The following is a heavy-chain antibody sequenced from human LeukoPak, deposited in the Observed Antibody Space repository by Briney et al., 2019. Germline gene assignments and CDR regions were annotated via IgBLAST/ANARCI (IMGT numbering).Heavy chain of an antibody. J-gene: IGHJ4*02. CDR1: GFTFSDYY. D-gene: IGHD1-1*01. CDR3: ARYKGLGD. V-gene: IGHV3-11*01. Sequence: GGSLRPSCAASGFTFSDYYMSWIRQAPGKGLEWVSYISPSGTTMFYADSVKGRFTISRDNAKSSLSLQMNSLRAEDSAVYYCARYKGLGDWGQGTLVTVSS. CDR2: ISPSGTTM.